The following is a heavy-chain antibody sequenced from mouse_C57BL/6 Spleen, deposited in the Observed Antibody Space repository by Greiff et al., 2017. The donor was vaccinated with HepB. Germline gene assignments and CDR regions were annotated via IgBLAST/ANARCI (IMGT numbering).Heavy chain of an antibody. CDR2: ISYDGTN. CDR3: ARGGLADYFDY. D-gene: IGHD3-3*01. V-gene: IGHV3-6*01. Sequence: EVQRVESGPGLVKPSQSLSLTCSVTGYSITSGYYWNWIRQFPGNKLEWMGYISYDGTNNYNPSLKNRISITRDTSKNQFFLKLNSVTTEDTATYYGARGGLADYFDYWGQGTTLTVSS. J-gene: IGHJ2*01. CDR1: GYSITSGYY.